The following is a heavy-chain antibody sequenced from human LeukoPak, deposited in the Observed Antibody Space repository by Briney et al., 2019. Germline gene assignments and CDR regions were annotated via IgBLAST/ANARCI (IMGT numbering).Heavy chain of an antibody. D-gene: IGHD6-13*01. J-gene: IGHJ3*02. CDR1: GYTFTSYD. CDR2: INPNSGGT. CDR3: ARDYSSSWHDAFDI. V-gene: IGHV1-2*02. Sequence: ASVKVSCKASGYTFTSYDINWVRQATGQGLEWMGWINPNSGGTNYAQKFQGRVTMTRDTSISTAYMELSRLRSDDTAVYYCARDYSSSWHDAFDIWGQGTMVTVSS.